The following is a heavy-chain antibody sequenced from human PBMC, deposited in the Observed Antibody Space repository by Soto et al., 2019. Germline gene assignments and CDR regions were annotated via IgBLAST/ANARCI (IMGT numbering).Heavy chain of an antibody. D-gene: IGHD6-19*01. J-gene: IGHJ6*02. CDR2: IWYDGSNK. CDR1: GFTFSSYG. Sequence: GGSLRLSCAASGFTFSSYGMHWVRQAPGKGLEWVAVIWYDGSNKYYADSVRGRFTISRDNSKNTLYLQMNSLRAEDTAVYYCARAGYSSGWAGRGYYGMDVWGQGTTVTVSS. V-gene: IGHV3-33*01. CDR3: ARAGYSSGWAGRGYYGMDV.